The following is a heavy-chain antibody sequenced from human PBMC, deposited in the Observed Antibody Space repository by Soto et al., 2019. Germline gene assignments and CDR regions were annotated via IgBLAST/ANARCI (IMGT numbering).Heavy chain of an antibody. V-gene: IGHV4-30-4*01. Sequence: SETLSLTCTVSGGSISSGNYYWSWIRQPPGKGLEWIGFMSYSGTTSYNASLKSRVTISVDTSKSQFSLNLSFVTAADTAVYYCARDRPLHHSYHSYGMDVWGQGITVTVSS. CDR1: GGSISSGNYY. CDR2: MSYSGTT. D-gene: IGHD2-15*01. CDR3: ARDRPLHHSYHSYGMDV. J-gene: IGHJ6*01.